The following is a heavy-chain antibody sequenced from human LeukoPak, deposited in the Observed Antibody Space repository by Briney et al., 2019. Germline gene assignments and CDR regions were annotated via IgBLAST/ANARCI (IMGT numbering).Heavy chain of an antibody. CDR2: IKQDGSEK. Sequence: PGGSLRLSCAASGFTFSSYWMSWVRQAPGKGLEWVANIKQDGSEKYYVDSVKGRFTISRDNAKNSLYLQMNSLRAEDTAVYYCARVHCSSTSCQDYYYYYMDVWGKGTTVTVSS. V-gene: IGHV3-7*01. CDR1: GFTFSSYW. D-gene: IGHD2-2*01. J-gene: IGHJ6*03. CDR3: ARVHCSSTSCQDYYYYYMDV.